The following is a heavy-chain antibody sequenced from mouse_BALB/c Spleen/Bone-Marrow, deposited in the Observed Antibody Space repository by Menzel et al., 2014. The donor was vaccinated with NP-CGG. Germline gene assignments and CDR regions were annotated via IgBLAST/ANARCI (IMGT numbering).Heavy chain of an antibody. D-gene: IGHD2-14*01. CDR1: GFNIKDTY. V-gene: IGHV14-3*02. CDR2: IDPANGNN. CDR3: ARDRGWYLDV. J-gene: IGHJ1*01. Sequence: VHVKQSGADLVKPGASVKLSCTASGFNIKDTYINWVRQRPEQGLEWIGRIDPANGNNKYDPKFQGKATITADTSSYTAYLQLSSLTSEDTVVYYCARDRGWYLDVWGAGTTVTVSS.